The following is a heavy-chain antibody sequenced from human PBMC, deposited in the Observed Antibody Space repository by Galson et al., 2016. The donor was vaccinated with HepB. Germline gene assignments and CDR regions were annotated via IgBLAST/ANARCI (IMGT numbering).Heavy chain of an antibody. CDR2: IGTYSGNT. D-gene: IGHD1-1*01. Sequence: SVKVSCKASGYTFTSYGISWVRQAPGQGLEWMGWIGTYSGNTNYGKRLQGRVTMTTDTSTSTAYMELRSLRSDDTAVYYCARDADWNLDYWGQGTLVTVSS. CDR3: ARDADWNLDY. J-gene: IGHJ4*02. V-gene: IGHV1-18*01. CDR1: GYTFTSYG.